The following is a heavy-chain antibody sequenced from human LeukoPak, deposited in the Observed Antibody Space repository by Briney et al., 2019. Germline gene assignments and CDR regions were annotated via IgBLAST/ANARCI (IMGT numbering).Heavy chain of an antibody. CDR2: ISYDGSNK. V-gene: IGHV3-30*18. D-gene: IGHD6-13*01. CDR3: AKDRRSSWSFDY. CDR1: GFTFRRDG. Sequence: PGGSLRLSCAASGFTFRRDGMHWVRQAPGKGLEWVAVISYDGSNKNYADSVKGRFTISRDNSKNTLYLQMNSLRAEDTAVYYCAKDRRSSWSFDYWGQETLVTVSS. J-gene: IGHJ4*02.